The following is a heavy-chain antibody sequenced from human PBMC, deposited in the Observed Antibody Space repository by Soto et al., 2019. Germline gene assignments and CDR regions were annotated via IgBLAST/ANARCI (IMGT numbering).Heavy chain of an antibody. CDR1: GFTFSNYA. V-gene: IGHV3-23*01. CDR2: ISGGGGSS. CDR3: AHNGGADCHAVFSY. J-gene: IGHJ4*02. Sequence: EVQLLESGGGLVQPGGSLRLSCAASGFTFSNYAMSWVRQAPGKGLEWVSGISGGGGSSYYADSVKGRFTIPRDNSKKTLYIQMNSLRAEDTAGYYCAHNGGADCHAVFSYLGQGTLVIVSS. D-gene: IGHD2-8*01.